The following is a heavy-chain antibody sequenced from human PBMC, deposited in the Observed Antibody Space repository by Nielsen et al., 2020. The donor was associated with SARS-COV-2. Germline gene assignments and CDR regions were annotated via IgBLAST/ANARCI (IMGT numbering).Heavy chain of an antibody. CDR2: INHSGST. J-gene: IGHJ5*02. V-gene: IGHV4-34*01. Sequence: SETLSLTCAVYGGSFSGYYWSWIRQPPGKGLEWIGEINHSGSTNYNPSLKSRVTISVDTSKNQFSLKLSSVTAADTAVYYCARDQGIFSYKDNWFDPWGQGTLVTVSS. CDR3: ARDQGIFSYKDNWFDP. D-gene: IGHD3-3*01. CDR1: GGSFSGYY.